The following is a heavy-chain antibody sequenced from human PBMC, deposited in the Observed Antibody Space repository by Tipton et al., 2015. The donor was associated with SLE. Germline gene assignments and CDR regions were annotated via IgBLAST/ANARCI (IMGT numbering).Heavy chain of an antibody. CDR1: GFTFSNYW. Sequence: SLRLSCAASGFTFSNYWMHWVRQAPGKGLVWVSRINIEGSYTNYADSVKGRFTISRDNAKNSLYLQMNSLRAEDTAVYYCATGAGKQLVLALNYWGQGTLVTVSS. V-gene: IGHV3-74*01. CDR2: INIEGSYT. CDR3: ATGAGKQLVLALNY. D-gene: IGHD6-13*01. J-gene: IGHJ4*02.